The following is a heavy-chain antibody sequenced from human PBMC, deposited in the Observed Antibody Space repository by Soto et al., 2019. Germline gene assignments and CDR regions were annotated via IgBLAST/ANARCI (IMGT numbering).Heavy chain of an antibody. D-gene: IGHD6-13*01. CDR1: GFTFSGSA. CDR2: IRSKANSYAT. Sequence: GGSLRLSCAASGFTFSGSAMHWVRQASGKGLEWVGRIRSKANSYATAYAASVKGRFTISRDDSKNTAYLQMNSLKTADTAVYSCTSSRIAAAWGSGFDPWGQGTLVTVSS. J-gene: IGHJ5*02. V-gene: IGHV3-73*01. CDR3: TSSRIAAAWGSGFDP.